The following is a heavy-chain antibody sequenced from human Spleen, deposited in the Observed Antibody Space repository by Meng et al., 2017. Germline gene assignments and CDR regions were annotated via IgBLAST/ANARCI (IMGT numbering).Heavy chain of an antibody. Sequence: GSLRLSCIVSGYSISSDYYWGWIRQPPGKGLEWIGEINHSGSTNYNPSLKSRVTISVDTSKNQFSLKLSSVTAADTAVYYCARSNSPFGFDYWGQGTLVTVSS. CDR1: GYSISSDYY. V-gene: IGHV4-38-2*02. CDR2: INHSGST. D-gene: IGHD3-3*01. J-gene: IGHJ4*02. CDR3: ARSNSPFGFDY.